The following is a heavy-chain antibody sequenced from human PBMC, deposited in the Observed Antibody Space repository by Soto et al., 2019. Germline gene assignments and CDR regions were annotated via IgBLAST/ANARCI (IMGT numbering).Heavy chain of an antibody. CDR1: GGSISSYY. D-gene: IGHD5-18*01. Sequence: QVQLQESGPGLVKPSETLSLTCTVSGGSISSYYWSWIRQPPGKGLECIGYIYYSGSTNYNPSLKSRVTISVDTSKNQFSLKLSSVTAADTAVYYCARGDTAMVTYYFDYWGQGTLVTVSS. V-gene: IGHV4-59*01. J-gene: IGHJ4*02. CDR3: ARGDTAMVTYYFDY. CDR2: IYYSGST.